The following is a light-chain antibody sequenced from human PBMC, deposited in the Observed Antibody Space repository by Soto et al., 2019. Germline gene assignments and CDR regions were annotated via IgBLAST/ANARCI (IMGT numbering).Light chain of an antibody. CDR1: NSNIGAGYD. CDR3: QSYDSSMRVRV. CDR2: ANT. V-gene: IGLV1-40*01. Sequence: QSVLTQPPSVSGAPGQRVTISCTGSNSNIGAGYDVHWYQQLPGTAPKLLIYANTNRPSGVPDRISGSKSGTSASLAITGLQAEDEADYYCQSYDSSMRVRVFGTGNKVT. J-gene: IGLJ1*01.